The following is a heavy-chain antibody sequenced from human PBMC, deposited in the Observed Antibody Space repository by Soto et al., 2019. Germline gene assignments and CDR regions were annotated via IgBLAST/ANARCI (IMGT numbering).Heavy chain of an antibody. J-gene: IGHJ4*02. CDR3: ARAKQLWFFDY. CDR2: IYHSGST. CDR1: GGSISSGGYS. V-gene: IGHV4-30-2*01. Sequence: SETLSLTCAVSGGSISSGGYSWSWIRQPPGKGLEWIGYIYHSGSTYYNPSLKSRVTISVDRSKNQFSLKLSSVTAADTAVYYCARAKQLWFFDYWGQGTLVTVSS. D-gene: IGHD5-18*01.